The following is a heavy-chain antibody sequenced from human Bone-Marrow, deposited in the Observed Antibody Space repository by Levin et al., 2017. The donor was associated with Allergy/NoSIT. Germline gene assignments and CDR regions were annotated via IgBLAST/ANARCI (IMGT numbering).Heavy chain of an antibody. J-gene: IGHJ4*02. CDR2: ISWNSGSI. D-gene: IGHD6-19*01. Sequence: SCAASGFTFDDYAMHWVRQAPGKGLEWVSGISWNSGSIGYADSVKGRFTISRDNAKNSLYLQMNSLRAEDTALYYCAKDPPYSSGWYYFDYWGQGTLVTVSS. CDR3: AKDPPYSSGWYYFDY. V-gene: IGHV3-9*01. CDR1: GFTFDDYA.